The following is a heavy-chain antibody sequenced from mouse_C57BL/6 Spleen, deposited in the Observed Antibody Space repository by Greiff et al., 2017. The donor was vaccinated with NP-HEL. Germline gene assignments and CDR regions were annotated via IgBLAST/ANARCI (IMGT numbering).Heavy chain of an antibody. D-gene: IGHD3-2*02. CDR2: INPSSGYT. CDR1: GYTFTSYT. V-gene: IGHV1-4*01. CDR3: ARSSSGPYYYAMDY. J-gene: IGHJ4*01. Sequence: QVQLQQSGAELARPGASVTMSCKASGYTFTSYTMHWVKQRPGQGLEWIGYINPSSGYTKYNQKFKDKATLTADKSSSTAYMQLSSLTSEDSAVYYCARSSSGPYYYAMDYWGQGTSVTVSS.